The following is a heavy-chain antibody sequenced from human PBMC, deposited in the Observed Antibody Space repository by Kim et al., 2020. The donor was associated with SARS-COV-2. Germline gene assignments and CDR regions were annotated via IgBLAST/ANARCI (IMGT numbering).Heavy chain of an antibody. D-gene: IGHD5-12*01. CDR2: INAGNGNT. J-gene: IGHJ4*02. CDR3: ARVGGYDSTFDY. CDR1: GYTFTSYA. V-gene: IGHV1-3*01. Sequence: ASVKVSCKASGYTFTSYAMHWVRQAPGQRLEWMGWINAGNGNTKYSQKFQGRVTITRDTSASTAYMELSSLRSEDTAVYYCARVGGYDSTFDYWGQGTLVPVSS.